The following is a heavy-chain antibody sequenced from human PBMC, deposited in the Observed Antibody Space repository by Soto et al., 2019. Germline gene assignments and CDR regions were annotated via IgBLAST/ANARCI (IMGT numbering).Heavy chain of an antibody. CDR1: GFIFSGYA. CDR3: AKETNAYEINF. Sequence: QVQLVESGGGVVQPGRSLRLSCAASGFIFSGYAMHWVRQAPGKGLEWVAVISYDGNTQYYADSVKGRFTVSRDNSNNMIYVQMNKLRDEDTAMYYWAKETNAYEINFWGQGTLVTVS. J-gene: IGHJ4*02. V-gene: IGHV3-30-3*01. D-gene: IGHD3-9*01. CDR2: ISYDGNTQ.